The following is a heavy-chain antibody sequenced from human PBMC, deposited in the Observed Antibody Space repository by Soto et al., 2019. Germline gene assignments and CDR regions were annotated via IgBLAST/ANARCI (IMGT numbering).Heavy chain of an antibody. J-gene: IGHJ6*03. CDR1: EFSFSGRS. CDR2: IDKVGTDS. CDR3: ARGWFGPDV. V-gene: IGHV3-74*01. Sequence: EVQLVESGGGLVQPGGSLRLSCAASEFSFSGRSVHWVRQAPGKGLVWVSGIDKVGTDSTYADSVKGRFTSTRDNAKNTVYLQMNSLRVEDTAVYYCARGWFGPDVWGKGTTVTVSS. D-gene: IGHD3-10*01.